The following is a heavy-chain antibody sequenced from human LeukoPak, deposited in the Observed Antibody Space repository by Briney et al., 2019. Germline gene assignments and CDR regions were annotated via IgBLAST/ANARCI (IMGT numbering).Heavy chain of an antibody. CDR3: ARFSDVLRYFDL. J-gene: IGHJ4*02. Sequence: PSQTLSLTCTVSGGSISSGGNYWSWIRQHPGKGLEWIGYIYYSGSTYYNPSLKSRVTISVDTSKNQFSLKLSSVTAADTAVYYCARFSDVLRYFDLWGQGTLVTVSS. V-gene: IGHV4-31*03. CDR1: GGSISSGGNY. CDR2: IYYSGST. D-gene: IGHD3-9*01.